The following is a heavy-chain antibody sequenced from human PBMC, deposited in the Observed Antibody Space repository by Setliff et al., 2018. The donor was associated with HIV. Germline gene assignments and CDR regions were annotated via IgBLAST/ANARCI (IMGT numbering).Heavy chain of an antibody. D-gene: IGHD3-22*01. V-gene: IGHV4-4*02. J-gene: IGHJ5*02. Sequence: PSETLSLTCAVSGGSISGSKWWHWVRQPPGKGLEWIGEIFHTGSTNYNPSLKSRVIISIDKSKNKFSLKVSSVTAADTAVYYCASRVYYYDDSATLREEGFVPWGQGTLVTVS. CDR3: ASRVYYYDDSATLREEGFVP. CDR1: GGSISGSKW. CDR2: IFHTGST.